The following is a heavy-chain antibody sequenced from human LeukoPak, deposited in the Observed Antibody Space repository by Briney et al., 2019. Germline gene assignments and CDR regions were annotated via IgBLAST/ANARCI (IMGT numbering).Heavy chain of an antibody. Sequence: GGSLRLSCAASGFTFKNYGMNWVRQAPGKGLEWVSSISSGATYIDNADSVKGRFTISRDNAKNSLYLEMNSLRAEDTAVYYCARSKGGAQREYGMDVWGQGTTFTVSS. D-gene: IGHD1-1*01. CDR1: GFTFKNYG. V-gene: IGHV3-21*06. CDR2: ISSGATYI. CDR3: ARSKGGAQREYGMDV. J-gene: IGHJ6*02.